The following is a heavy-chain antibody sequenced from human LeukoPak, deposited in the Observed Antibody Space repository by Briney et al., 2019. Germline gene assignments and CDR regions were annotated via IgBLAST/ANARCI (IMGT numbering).Heavy chain of an antibody. D-gene: IGHD3-22*01. CDR2: IKSDGST. CDR1: GFTFSRYW. CDR3: ARAPSEIGGYYPEYFRH. J-gene: IGHJ1*01. V-gene: IGHV3-74*01. Sequence: GGSLRLPCEASGFTFSRYWMSWVRQAPGKGLVWVSRIKSDGSTNYADSVKGRFTISRDNAKNTVSLQMNSLRPEDTGVYYCARAPSEIGGYYPEYFRHWGQGTLVTVSS.